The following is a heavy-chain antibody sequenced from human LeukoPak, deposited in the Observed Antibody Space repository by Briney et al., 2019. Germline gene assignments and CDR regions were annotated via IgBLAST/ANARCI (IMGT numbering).Heavy chain of an antibody. V-gene: IGHV1-18*01. D-gene: IGHD3-16*01. Sequence: ASVKVSCKASGYTFTSYGISWVRQAPGQGLEWMGWISAYNGNTNYAQKLQGRVTMTTDISTSTAYMELRSLRSDDTAVYYCARVDRNDHAFDIWGQGTMVTVSS. J-gene: IGHJ3*02. CDR3: ARVDRNDHAFDI. CDR2: ISAYNGNT. CDR1: GYTFTSYG.